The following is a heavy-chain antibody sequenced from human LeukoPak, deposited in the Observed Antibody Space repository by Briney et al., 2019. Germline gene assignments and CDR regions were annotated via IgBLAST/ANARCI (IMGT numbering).Heavy chain of an antibody. CDR1: GGSFSGYY. J-gene: IGHJ2*01. D-gene: IGHD4-17*01. CDR3: ARGRYGDYVGYFDL. Sequence: SETLSLTCAVYGGSFSGYYWSWIRQPPGKGLEWIGEINHSGSTNYNPSLKSRVTISVDTSKNQFSLKLSSVTAADTAVYYCARGRYGDYVGYFDLWGRGTLVTVSS. CDR2: INHSGST. V-gene: IGHV4-34*01.